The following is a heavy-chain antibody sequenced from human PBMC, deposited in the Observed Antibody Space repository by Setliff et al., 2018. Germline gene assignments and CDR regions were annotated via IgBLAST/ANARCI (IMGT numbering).Heavy chain of an antibody. D-gene: IGHD3-22*01. CDR2: IIPIYGST. Sequence: SVKVSCKASGGSFSNYAIIWVRQAPGQGPEWMGGIIPIYGSTNNAEKFQGRVTFSADESMSTFYMELSSLTSADTALYYCARDALYDSNDRNSYYGNWLDPWGQGTLVTVSS. J-gene: IGHJ5*02. V-gene: IGHV1-69*13. CDR3: ARDALYDSNDRNSYYGNWLDP. CDR1: GGSFSNYA.